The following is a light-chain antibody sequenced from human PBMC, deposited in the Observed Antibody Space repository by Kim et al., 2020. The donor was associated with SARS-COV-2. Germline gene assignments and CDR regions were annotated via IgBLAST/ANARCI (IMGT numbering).Light chain of an antibody. CDR3: CSTSNTLDYV. CDR2: DVR. CDR1: SGDIGNSNS. J-gene: IGLJ1*01. V-gene: IGLV2-14*03. Sequence: GQSITISCSGTSGDIGNSNSVSWYQQHSGEAPRLIIYDVRDRHSGVSARFSGSKSANMASLTISGLRSEDEADYYCCSTSNTLDYVFGSGTKVTVL.